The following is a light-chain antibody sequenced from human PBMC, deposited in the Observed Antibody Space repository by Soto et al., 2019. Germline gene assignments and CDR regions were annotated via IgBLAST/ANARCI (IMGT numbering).Light chain of an antibody. Sequence: QSVLTQPASVSGSPGQSITISCTGTSSDVGGFNYVSWYQQQPGRAPKLILYEVSNRPSGVAHRFTGSKSGNTASLTISGLQAEDEADYYCSSCTSSITYVFVTGTKV. CDR1: SSDVGGFNY. V-gene: IGLV2-14*01. CDR3: SSCTSSITYV. J-gene: IGLJ1*01. CDR2: EVS.